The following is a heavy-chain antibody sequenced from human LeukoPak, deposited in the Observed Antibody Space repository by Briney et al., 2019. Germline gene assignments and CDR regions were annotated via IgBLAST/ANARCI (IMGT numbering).Heavy chain of an antibody. D-gene: IGHD2-2*01. CDR1: GFTFSSYA. Sequence: GGSLRLSCAASGFTFSSYAMHWVRQAPGKGLEYVSAISSNGGSTYYANSVKGRFTISRDNSKNTLYLQMGSLRAEDMAVYYCARDDSTSCGYDYWAREPWSPSPQ. J-gene: IGHJ4*02. CDR2: ISSNGGST. V-gene: IGHV3-64*01. CDR3: ARDDSTSCGYDY.